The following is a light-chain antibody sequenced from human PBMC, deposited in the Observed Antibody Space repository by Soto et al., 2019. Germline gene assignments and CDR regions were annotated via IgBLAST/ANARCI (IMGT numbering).Light chain of an antibody. J-gene: IGLJ1*01. CDR1: KNDIGVYDF. CDR3: KSYAGSNNYV. V-gene: IGLV2-8*01. Sequence: QSALTQPPSASGSPGQSVTISCTGTKNDIGVYDFVSWYQHHPGKAPRLIIYEVVQRPSGVPDRFSGSKSGNTASLTVSGVQAADEADYCCKSYAGSNNYVFGRGKKVTV. CDR2: EVV.